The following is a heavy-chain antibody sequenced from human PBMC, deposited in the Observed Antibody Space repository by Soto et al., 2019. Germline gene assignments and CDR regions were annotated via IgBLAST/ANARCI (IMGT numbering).Heavy chain of an antibody. J-gene: IGHJ4*02. CDR3: AKVMITFGGVIAYFDY. V-gene: IGHV3-23*01. D-gene: IGHD3-16*02. CDR2: ISGSGGST. CDR1: GFTFSSYA. Sequence: GGSLRLSCAASGFTFSSYAMSWVRQAPGKGLEWVSAISGSGGSTYYADSVKGRFTISRDNSKNTLYLQMNSLRAEDTAVYYCAKVMITFGGVIAYFDYWGQGTLVTVSS.